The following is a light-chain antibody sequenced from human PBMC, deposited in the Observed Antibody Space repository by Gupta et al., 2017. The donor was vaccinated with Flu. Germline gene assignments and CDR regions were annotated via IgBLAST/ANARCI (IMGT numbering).Light chain of an antibody. CDR3: QQRYDWPPLT. Sequence: VSLSLSPGERATLSCRASQSVSTYLAWYQQKPGQTPRLLIYDASNRATGIPARCSGSGSGTDFTLTISSLEPEDFAVYYCQQRYDWPPLTFGGGTKVEIK. CDR2: DAS. J-gene: IGKJ4*01. V-gene: IGKV3-11*01. CDR1: QSVSTY.